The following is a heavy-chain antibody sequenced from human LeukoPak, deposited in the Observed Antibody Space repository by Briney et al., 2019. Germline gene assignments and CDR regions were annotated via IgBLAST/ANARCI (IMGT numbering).Heavy chain of an antibody. J-gene: IGHJ4*02. CDR2: IKQDGSQR. D-gene: IGHD6-6*01. Sequence: GGSLRLSCTASGFTFSDYRMTWVRQAPGKGPEWVANIKQDGSQRYYVDSVRGRFTISRDNAKNSLFLQMNGLRAEDTAVYYCARRGGSSSRRSPIDYWGQGTLVTVSS. V-gene: IGHV3-7*01. CDR3: ARRGGSSSRRSPIDY. CDR1: GFTFSDYR.